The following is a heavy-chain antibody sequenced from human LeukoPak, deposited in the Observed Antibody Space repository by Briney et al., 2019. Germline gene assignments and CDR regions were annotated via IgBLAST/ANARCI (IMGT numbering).Heavy chain of an antibody. D-gene: IGHD2-21*02. V-gene: IGHV1-69*13. J-gene: IGHJ5*01. Sequence: SVKVSCKASGGTFGSYAISWVRQAPGQGLEWMGGIIPIFATANYAQKFQGRVTITADESTSTAYMELSSLRSEDTAVYYCTRGESSYCSGGCYFASWGQGTLVTISS. CDR3: TRGESSYCSGGCYFAS. CDR2: IIPIFATA. CDR1: GGTFGSYA.